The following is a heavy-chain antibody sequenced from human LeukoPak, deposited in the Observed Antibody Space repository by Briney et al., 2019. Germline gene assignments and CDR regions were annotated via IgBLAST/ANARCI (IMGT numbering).Heavy chain of an antibody. CDR2: INRSGST. Sequence: SETLSLTCAVYGGSFSGYYWSWIRQPPGKGLEWIGEINRSGSTNYNPSLKSRVTISVDTSKNQFSLKLSSVTAADTAVYYCARGRGIFGVVIIRIYYFDYWGQGTLVTVSS. D-gene: IGHD3-3*01. CDR3: ARGRGIFGVVIIRIYYFDY. CDR1: GGSFSGYY. J-gene: IGHJ4*02. V-gene: IGHV4-34*01.